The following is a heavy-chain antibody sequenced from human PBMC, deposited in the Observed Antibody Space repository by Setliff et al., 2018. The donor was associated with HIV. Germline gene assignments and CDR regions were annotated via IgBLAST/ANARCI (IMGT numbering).Heavy chain of an antibody. CDR1: GFTFSSYG. J-gene: IGHJ4*02. CDR2: IRYDGSNK. V-gene: IGHV3-30*02. CDR3: ARDLHTALDY. D-gene: IGHD2-2*02. Sequence: GGSLRLSCAASGFTFSSYGMHWVRQAPGKGLEWVAFIRYDGSNKYYADSVKGRFTISRDNSKNSLYLQMNSLRAEDTAVYYCARDLHTALDYWGQGTLVTVSS.